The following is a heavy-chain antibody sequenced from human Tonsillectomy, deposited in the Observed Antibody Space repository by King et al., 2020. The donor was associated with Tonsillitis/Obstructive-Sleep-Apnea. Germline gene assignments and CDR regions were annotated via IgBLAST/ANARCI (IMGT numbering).Heavy chain of an antibody. CDR1: Y. CDR3: ARALLDIVVVTAAQSGWFDP. CDR2: INPNSGGP. V-gene: IGHV1-2*06. D-gene: IGHD2-2*01. Sequence: YMHWVRQAPGQGLEWMGRINPNSGGPNYAQKFQGRVTMTRDTSISTAYMELSRLRSDDTAVYYCARALLDIVVVTAAQSGWFDPWCQGTLVTVSS. J-gene: IGHJ5*02.